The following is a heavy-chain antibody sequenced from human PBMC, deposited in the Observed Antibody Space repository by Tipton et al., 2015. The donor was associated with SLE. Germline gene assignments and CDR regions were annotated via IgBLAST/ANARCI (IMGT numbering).Heavy chain of an antibody. V-gene: IGHV4-4*07. CDR3: ARDLGDRFDC. CDR1: GDSIRNYY. Sequence: TLSLTCSVSGDSIRNYYWTWIRQPAGKGLEWIGRIYTSGTTNYNPSLKSRVTTTLDTSKNQLSLKLSSVTAADTAVYYCARDLGDRFDCWGQGTLVTVSS. D-gene: IGHD2-21*01. J-gene: IGHJ4*02. CDR2: IYTSGTT.